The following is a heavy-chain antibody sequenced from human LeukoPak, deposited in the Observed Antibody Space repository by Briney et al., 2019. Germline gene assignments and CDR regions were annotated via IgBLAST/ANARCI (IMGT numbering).Heavy chain of an antibody. Sequence: SETLSLTCTVSGGSISSYYWSWIRQPPGKGLEWIGYIYYSGSTNYNPSLKSRVTMSVDTSKNQFSLKLSSVTAADTAVYYCARAYGGNSQYFQHWGQGTLVTVSS. J-gene: IGHJ1*01. CDR2: IYYSGST. CDR3: ARAYGGNSQYFQH. D-gene: IGHD4-23*01. CDR1: GGSISSYY. V-gene: IGHV4-59*08.